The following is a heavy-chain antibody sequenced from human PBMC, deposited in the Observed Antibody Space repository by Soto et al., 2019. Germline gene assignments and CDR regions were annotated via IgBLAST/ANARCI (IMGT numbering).Heavy chain of an antibody. CDR3: ARSIVIVETDFDY. CDR2: INAGDGNA. Sequence: ASVKVSCKASGYTFTSYYMHWVRQAPGHSLEWMGWINAGDGNAEYSQNFQGRVTITRDTSASTAYMYLSNLRSEDTAVYFCARSIVIVETDFDYWGQGTLVTVSS. D-gene: IGHD1-26*01. J-gene: IGHJ4*02. CDR1: GYTFTSYY. V-gene: IGHV1-3*01.